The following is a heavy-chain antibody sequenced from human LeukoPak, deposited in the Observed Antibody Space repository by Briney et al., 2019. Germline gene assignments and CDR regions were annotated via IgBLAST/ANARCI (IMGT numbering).Heavy chain of an antibody. V-gene: IGHV3-11*01. D-gene: IGHD3-22*01. CDR1: GFIFSDYY. Sequence: GGSLRLSCAASGFIFSDYYMSWIRQPPGKGLEWISYISSTGSAIYYADSVKGRLTVSRDNAKNSLYLQLNSLRAEDTAVYYCARDRLPYYDNSGETSPDYWGQGTLVTVSS. CDR2: ISSTGSAI. J-gene: IGHJ4*02. CDR3: ARDRLPYYDNSGETSPDY.